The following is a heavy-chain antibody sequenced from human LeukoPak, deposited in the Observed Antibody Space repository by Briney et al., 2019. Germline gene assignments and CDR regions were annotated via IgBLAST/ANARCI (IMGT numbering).Heavy chain of an antibody. Sequence: PGGSLRLSCAASGFTFSSYTINWVRQAPGKGLEWVSSISSSSSFIYYADSVKGRFTISRDNAKNSLYLQMNSLSAEDTAVYYCARGHYDILTASLNQFDYWGQGTLVTVYS. CDR2: ISSSSSFI. CDR3: ARGHYDILTASLNQFDY. CDR1: GFTFSSYT. J-gene: IGHJ4*02. V-gene: IGHV3-21*01. D-gene: IGHD3-9*01.